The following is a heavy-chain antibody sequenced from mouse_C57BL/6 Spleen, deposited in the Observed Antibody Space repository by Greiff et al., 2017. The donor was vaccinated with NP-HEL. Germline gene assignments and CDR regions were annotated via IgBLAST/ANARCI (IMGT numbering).Heavy chain of an antibody. CDR1: GYTFTSYR. CDR2: INHSNGGT. J-gene: IGHJ3*01. D-gene: IGHD2-2*01. CDR3: ARIVVVTTEGFAY. Sequence: QVQLQQPGTELVKPRASVKLSCKASGYTFTSYRMHWVKQRPGQGLEWIGNINHSNGGTNYNEKFKSKATLTVDKSSSTAYMQLSSLTSEDSAVYYCARIVVVTTEGFAYWGQGTLVTVSA. V-gene: IGHV1-53*01.